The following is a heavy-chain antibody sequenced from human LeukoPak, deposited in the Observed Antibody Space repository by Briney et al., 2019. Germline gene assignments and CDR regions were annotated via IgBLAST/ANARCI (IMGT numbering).Heavy chain of an antibody. V-gene: IGHV3-23*01. CDR1: GFPFSTYA. CDR2: ISGSADST. CDR3: AKDPRTFDGDYGDT. J-gene: IGHJ4*02. Sequence: GGSLRLSCAASGFPFSTYAMTWVRQPPGKELERVAGISGSADSTYYAVSVKGRFTISRDNSKNTLYLQMDSLRAADTAVYYCAKDPRTFDGDYGDTWGQGTPVTVSS. D-gene: IGHD4-17*01.